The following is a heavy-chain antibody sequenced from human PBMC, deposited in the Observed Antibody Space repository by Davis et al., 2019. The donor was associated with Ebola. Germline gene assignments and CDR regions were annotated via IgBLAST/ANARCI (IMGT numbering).Heavy chain of an antibody. D-gene: IGHD5-12*01. Sequence: PGGSLRLSCTVSGGSISSYYWSWIRQPAGKGLEWIGRIYTSGSTNYNPSLKSRVTMSVDTSKNQFSLKLSSVTAADTAVYYCARGLAFDIWGQGTMVTVSS. V-gene: IGHV4-4*07. CDR2: IYTSGST. J-gene: IGHJ3*02. CDR1: GGSISSYY. CDR3: ARGLAFDI.